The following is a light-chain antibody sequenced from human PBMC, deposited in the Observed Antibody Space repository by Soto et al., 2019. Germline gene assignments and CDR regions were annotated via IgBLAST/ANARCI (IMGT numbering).Light chain of an antibody. Sequence: EIVLTQCPSPLSLSPGERATLSCSASQSVSSRSLAWYQQKPGQAPRLLISDASNRAADIPDRFSGSGSGTDFTLTINRLEPEDFAVYYCQQYAGSPRTFGQGAKVDIK. CDR1: QSVSSRS. V-gene: IGKV3-20*01. CDR2: DAS. J-gene: IGKJ1*01. CDR3: QQYAGSPRT.